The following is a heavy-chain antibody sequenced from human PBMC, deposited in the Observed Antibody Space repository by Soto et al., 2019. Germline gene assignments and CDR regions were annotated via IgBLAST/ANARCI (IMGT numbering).Heavy chain of an antibody. CDR3: ARARWYDAFDV. D-gene: IGHD2-15*01. V-gene: IGHV4-38-2*01. J-gene: IGHJ3*01. Sequence: SETLSLTCAVSGFFISSGNYWGWIRKPPGKGLEWIGSIFHGGNTYYNPSLKSRVTISVDMSKNQFSLKPNSVTAADTAVYYCARARWYDAFDVWGQGTEVTVSS. CDR2: IFHGGNT. CDR1: GFFISSGNY.